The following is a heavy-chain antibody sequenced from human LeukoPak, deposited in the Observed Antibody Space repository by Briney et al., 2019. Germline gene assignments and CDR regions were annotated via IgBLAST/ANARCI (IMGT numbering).Heavy chain of an antibody. CDR3: AVDLAGYHDC. CDR1: GFTSGVTFSTYW. CDR2: INPDGSYT. J-gene: IGHJ4*02. V-gene: IGHV3-74*01. Sequence: GGSLRLSCAASGFTSGVTFSTYWIHWVRQVPGKGLDWVSRINPDGSYTSYADSVRGRFTISRDNAKNTLYLRMTSLRAEDTALYSCAVDLAGYHDCWGQGTLVTVSS. D-gene: IGHD3-9*01.